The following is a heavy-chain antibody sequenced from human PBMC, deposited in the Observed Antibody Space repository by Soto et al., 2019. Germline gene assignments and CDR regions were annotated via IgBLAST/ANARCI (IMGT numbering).Heavy chain of an antibody. D-gene: IGHD2-21*01. V-gene: IGHV3-74*01. Sequence: EVQLVESGGGLVQPGGSLRLSCAASGFTFSSYWMHWVRQAPGKGLVWVSRINSDGSSTSYADSVKGRFTISRDNAKDTLYLQMNSLRAEDTDVYYCARGPYGDGYNWGYWGQGTLVTVSS. CDR3: ARGPYGDGYNWGY. J-gene: IGHJ4*02. CDR1: GFTFSSYW. CDR2: INSDGSST.